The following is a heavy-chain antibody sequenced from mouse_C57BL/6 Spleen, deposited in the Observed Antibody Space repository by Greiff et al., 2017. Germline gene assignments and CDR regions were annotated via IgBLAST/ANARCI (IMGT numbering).Heavy chain of an antibody. J-gene: IGHJ4*01. V-gene: IGHV1-26*01. D-gene: IGHD4-1*01. CDR3: SRCPLGAFYAIDY. CDR2: INPNNGGT. CDR1: GYTFTDYY. Sequence: VQLQQSGPELVKPGASVTLSCKASGYTFTDYYMNWVKQNHGKSLEWIGDINPNNGGTTYNQKFKGKAILTVDKSSSTAYMELRSLTSEDSAVYYCSRCPLGAFYAIDYWGQGTSVTVSS.